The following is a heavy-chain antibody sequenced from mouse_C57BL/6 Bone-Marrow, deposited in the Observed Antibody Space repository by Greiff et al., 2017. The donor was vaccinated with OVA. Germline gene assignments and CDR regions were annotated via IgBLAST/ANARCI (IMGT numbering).Heavy chain of an antibody. J-gene: IGHJ1*03. CDR1: GYTFTSYW. D-gene: IGHD1-1*01. Sequence: VQLQQPGAELVKPGASVKMSCKASGYTFTSYWITWVKQRPGQGLEWIGDIYPGSGSTNDNEKFKSKATLTVDTSSSTAYMQLSSLTSEDSAVYYCARRYYGSSDWYVDVWGTGTTVTVSS. V-gene: IGHV1-55*01. CDR3: ARRYYGSSDWYVDV. CDR2: IYPGSGST.